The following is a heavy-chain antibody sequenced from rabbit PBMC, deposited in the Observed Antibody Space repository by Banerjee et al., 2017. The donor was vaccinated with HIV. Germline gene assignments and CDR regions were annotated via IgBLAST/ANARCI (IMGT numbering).Heavy chain of an antibody. CDR3: AKTLGDGAIGRYYFNL. V-gene: IGHV1S40*01. D-gene: IGHD5-1*01. CDR1: GFSFSSNY. J-gene: IGHJ4*01. CDR2: IGTSSGST. Sequence: QSLEESGGDLVKPGASLTLTCTASGFSFSSNYLCWVRQAPGKGLGWIGCIGTSSGSTYYASWAKGRFTISKTSSTTVTLQLNSLTAADTATYFCAKTLGDGAIGRYYFNLWGQGTLVTVS.